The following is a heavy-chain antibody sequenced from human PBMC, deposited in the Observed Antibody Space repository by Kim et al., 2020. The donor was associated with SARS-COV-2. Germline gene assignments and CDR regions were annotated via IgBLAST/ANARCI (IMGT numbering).Heavy chain of an antibody. D-gene: IGHD1-26*01. CDR2: INTAGSST. V-gene: IGHV3-74*01. CDR1: GFTFSTFW. CDR3: GRASSPLSSYGMDV. Sequence: GGSLRLSCAASGFTFSTFWMHWVRQVPGKGLVWVSRINTAGSSTTYADSVKGRFSISRDNAKNTLYLQMNSLRADDTAVYYCGRASSPLSSYGMDVWGQGTTVIVSS. J-gene: IGHJ6*02.